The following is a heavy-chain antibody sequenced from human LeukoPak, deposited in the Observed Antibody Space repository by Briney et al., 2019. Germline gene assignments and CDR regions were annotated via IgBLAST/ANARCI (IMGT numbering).Heavy chain of an antibody. V-gene: IGHV4-38-2*02. CDR1: GYSIISDYF. J-gene: IGHJ4*02. D-gene: IGHD3-22*01. Sequence: PSETLSLTCTVSGYSIISDYFWGWIRQPPGKGLEWIGTIYHSGSTYYSPSLKSRVTVSVDTSKNEFSLKLSSVTAADTAVYYCARTVVVHPNYYFDYWGQGTLVTVSS. CDR2: IYHSGST. CDR3: ARTVVVHPNYYFDY.